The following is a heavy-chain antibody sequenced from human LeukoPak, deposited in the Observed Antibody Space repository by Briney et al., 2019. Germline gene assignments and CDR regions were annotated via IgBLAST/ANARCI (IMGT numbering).Heavy chain of an antibody. Sequence: SSQTLSLTCTVSGGSISSGGYYWSWIRQHPGKGLEWIGYIYYSGSTYYNPSLKSRVTLSVDTSKNQFSLKLSSVTAADTAVYYCASLLLWFGELSNNPCYYYGMDVWGQGTTVTVSS. V-gene: IGHV4-31*03. CDR3: ASLLLWFGELSNNPCYYYGMDV. J-gene: IGHJ6*02. D-gene: IGHD3-10*01. CDR2: IYYSGST. CDR1: GGSISSGGYY.